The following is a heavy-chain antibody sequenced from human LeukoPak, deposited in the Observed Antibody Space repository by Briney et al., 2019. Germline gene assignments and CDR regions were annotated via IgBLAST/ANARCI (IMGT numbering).Heavy chain of an antibody. CDR3: AKDIAAAGKDY. J-gene: IGHJ4*02. CDR1: GFTFSDYY. Sequence: GGSLTLSCTASGFTFSDYYVRWMRGARGGAREGVSYMSSSSSYTNYADSVKGRFTISRDNAKNSLYLQMNSLRAEDTAVYYCAKDIAAAGKDYWGQGTLVTVSS. D-gene: IGHD6-13*01. CDR2: MSSSSSYT. V-gene: IGHV3-11*06.